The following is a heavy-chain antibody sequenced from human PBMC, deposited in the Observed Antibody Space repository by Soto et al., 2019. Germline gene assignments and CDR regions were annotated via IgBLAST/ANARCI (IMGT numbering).Heavy chain of an antibody. D-gene: IGHD6-6*01. V-gene: IGHV1-69*01. J-gene: IGHJ2*01. CDR2: IIPIFGTA. CDR1: GGTFSSYA. Sequence: QVQLVQSGAEVKKPGSSVKVSCKASGGTFSSYAISWVRQAPGQGLEWMGGIIPIFGTANYAQKFQGRVTITADESTSTAYMELSSLRSEDTAVYYCARYTPGSSIAARPFRYFDLWGRGTLVTVSS. CDR3: ARYTPGSSIAARPFRYFDL.